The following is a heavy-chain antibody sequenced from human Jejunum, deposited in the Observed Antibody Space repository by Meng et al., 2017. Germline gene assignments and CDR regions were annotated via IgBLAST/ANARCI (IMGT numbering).Heavy chain of an antibody. D-gene: IGHD3-10*02. Sequence: QVQLRGAGPEVVSPSETLSLTCAVSGGSIESNNWWTWIRQPPGQGLEWIGEVYHSGSTHYNPSLQSRVTISIDNSKNRFSLSLNSVTAADTAIYYCARADYVRYFDLWGRGTLVTVSS. CDR1: GGSIESNNW. J-gene: IGHJ2*01. CDR2: VYHSGST. V-gene: IGHV4-4*02. CDR3: ARADYVRYFDL.